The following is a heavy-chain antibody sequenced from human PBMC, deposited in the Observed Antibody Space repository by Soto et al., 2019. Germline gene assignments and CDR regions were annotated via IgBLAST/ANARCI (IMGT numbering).Heavy chain of an antibody. D-gene: IGHD2-15*01. CDR3: ASDSHCDGGNCPMGGFDM. CDR1: GDVFIIHW. V-gene: IGHV5-51*01. Sequence: VESLKISCKGSGDVFIIHWVSCLPQMPVKVLEWVGIIYPGNSNTMYSPSFQGQVTISADTALSTTYLQWDTLKPSDTAIYFCASDSHCDGGNCPMGGFDMWGQGTMVTVSS. CDR2: IYPGNSNT. J-gene: IGHJ3*02.